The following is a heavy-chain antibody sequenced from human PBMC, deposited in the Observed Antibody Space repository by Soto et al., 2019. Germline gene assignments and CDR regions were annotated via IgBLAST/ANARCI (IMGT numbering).Heavy chain of an antibody. Sequence: GGSLRLSCAGSGFTFSTYAMSWVRQAPGKGLEWVALISGSGVNTNYAGSVKGRFTISRDNSKNTLFLQMNSLGGEDTAIYYCAKWAGSGWAPNDYWGQGTLVTVSS. CDR2: ISGSGVNT. D-gene: IGHD6-19*01. CDR1: GFTFSTYA. J-gene: IGHJ4*02. CDR3: AKWAGSGWAPNDY. V-gene: IGHV3-23*01.